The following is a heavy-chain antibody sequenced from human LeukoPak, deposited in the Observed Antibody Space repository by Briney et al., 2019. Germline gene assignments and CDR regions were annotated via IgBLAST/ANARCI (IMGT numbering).Heavy chain of an antibody. CDR1: GFTFGDYA. CDR2: IRSKAYGGTT. Sequence: GGSLRLSCTASGFTFGDYAMSWVRQAPGKGLEWVGFIRSKAYGGTTEYAASVKGRFTISRDDSKSIAYLQVNSLKTEDTAVYYCTRDYGSGSPPGNWGQGTLVTVSS. D-gene: IGHD3-10*01. CDR3: TRDYGSGSPPGN. J-gene: IGHJ4*02. V-gene: IGHV3-49*04.